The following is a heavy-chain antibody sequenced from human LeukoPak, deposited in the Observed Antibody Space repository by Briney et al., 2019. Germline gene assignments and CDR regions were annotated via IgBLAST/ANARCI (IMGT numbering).Heavy chain of an antibody. D-gene: IGHD4-23*01. CDR3: ARYYGGNSRLEY. Sequence: PGGSLRLSCAASGFTFSSYEMIWVRQAPGKGLEWASYISGSGSTIYYADSVKGRFTISRDNAKNSLYLQMNSPRAEDTAVYYCARYYGGNSRLEYWGQGTQVTVSS. CDR1: GFTFSSYE. J-gene: IGHJ4*02. CDR2: ISGSGSTI. V-gene: IGHV3-48*03.